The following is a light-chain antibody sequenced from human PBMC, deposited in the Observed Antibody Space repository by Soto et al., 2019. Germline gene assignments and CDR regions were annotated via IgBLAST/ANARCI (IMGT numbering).Light chain of an antibody. CDR3: CSYAGSRRV. J-gene: IGLJ1*01. Sequence: QSVLTQPGSVCGSPGQSITISCTGTSSDVGSYNLVSWYQQHPGKAPKLMIYEGSKRPSGVSNRFSGSKSGNTASLTISGLQAEDEADYYCCSYAGSRRVFGTGTKVTVL. V-gene: IGLV2-23*01. CDR1: SSDVGSYNL. CDR2: EGS.